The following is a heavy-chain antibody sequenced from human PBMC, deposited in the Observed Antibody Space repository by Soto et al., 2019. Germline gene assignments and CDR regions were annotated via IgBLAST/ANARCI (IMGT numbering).Heavy chain of an antibody. CDR2: VNNDGSTT. CDR1: GFTFSDYW. CDR3: ARGAGGFDY. Sequence: VGSLRLSCAASGFTFSDYWMHWVRQAPGEGLVWVSFVNNDGSTTSYADSVQGRFTISRDNAKNTLYLEVNSLRAEDTALYYCARGAGGFDYWGQGALVTVSS. J-gene: IGHJ4*02. D-gene: IGHD2-15*01. V-gene: IGHV3-74*01.